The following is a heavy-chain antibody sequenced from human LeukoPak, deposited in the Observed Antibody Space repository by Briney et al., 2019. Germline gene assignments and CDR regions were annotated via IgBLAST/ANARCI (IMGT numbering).Heavy chain of an antibody. D-gene: IGHD1-1*01. CDR3: AREGLIVPTGMYNWFDP. J-gene: IGHJ5*02. CDR1: GGSITSGSYY. Sequence: SQTLSLTCTVSGGSITSGSYYWSWIRQPAGKGLEWLGRIYSSGSTAYNPSVKSRVTMSVDTSKNQFSLRLSPVTAADTAVYYCAREGLIVPTGMYNWFDPWGQGTLVTVSS. V-gene: IGHV4-61*02. CDR2: IYSSGST.